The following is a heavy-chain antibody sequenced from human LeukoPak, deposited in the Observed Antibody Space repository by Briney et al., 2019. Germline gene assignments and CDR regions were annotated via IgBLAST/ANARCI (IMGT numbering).Heavy chain of an antibody. V-gene: IGHV5-51*01. CDR1: GYTFTSYW. CDR3: ARRHGGTLYYFDY. Sequence: GESLKISCKGSGYTFTSYWIGWVRRLPGKGLEWMGVIYSGDSDTRYSPSFQGQVTISVDKSISTAYLQWTSLKASDTAMYYCARRHGGTLYYFDYWGQGTLVTVSS. CDR2: IYSGDSDT. J-gene: IGHJ4*02. D-gene: IGHD2-15*01.